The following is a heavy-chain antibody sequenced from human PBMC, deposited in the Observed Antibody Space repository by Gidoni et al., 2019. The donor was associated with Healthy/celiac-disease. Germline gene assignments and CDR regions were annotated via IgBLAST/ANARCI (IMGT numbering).Heavy chain of an antibody. Sequence: QVQLVQSGAEVKKPGASVKVSCKASGYTFTSYAMHWVRQAPGQRLEWMGWINAGNGNTKYSQKFQGRVTITRDTSASTAYMELSSLRSEDTAVYYCAREATYYDILTGYHYGMDVWGQGTTVTVSS. V-gene: IGHV1-3*01. J-gene: IGHJ6*02. D-gene: IGHD3-9*01. CDR1: GYTFTSYA. CDR2: INAGNGNT. CDR3: AREATYYDILTGYHYGMDV.